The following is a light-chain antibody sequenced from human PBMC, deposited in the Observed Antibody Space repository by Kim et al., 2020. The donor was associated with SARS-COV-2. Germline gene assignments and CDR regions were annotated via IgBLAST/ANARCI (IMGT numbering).Light chain of an antibody. J-gene: IGKJ2*01. Sequence: VAPGERATLSCRASQSVRSNLAWYQQKPGQAPRLLIYAASTRATGIPARFSGGGSGTEFTLTIDSLQSEDFAFYYCQQYNNWPPYTFGQGTKLEI. V-gene: IGKV3-15*01. CDR2: AAS. CDR3: QQYNNWPPYT. CDR1: QSVRSN.